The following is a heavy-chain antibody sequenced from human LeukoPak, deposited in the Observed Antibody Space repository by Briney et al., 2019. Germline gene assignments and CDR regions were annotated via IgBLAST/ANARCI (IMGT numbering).Heavy chain of an antibody. CDR1: GYTFTSYD. J-gene: IGHJ3*02. CDR3: ARAGDIYLAVAFDI. CDR2: MNPNSCNT. V-gene: IGHV1-8*03. Sequence: ASVKVSCKASGYTFTSYDIHWVRQATGQGLEWMGWMNPNSCNTGYAEKFQGRVTITRNTSISTAYMELSSLRSKDTAVYYCARAGDIYLAVAFDIWGQGTMVTVSS. D-gene: IGHD2-21*02.